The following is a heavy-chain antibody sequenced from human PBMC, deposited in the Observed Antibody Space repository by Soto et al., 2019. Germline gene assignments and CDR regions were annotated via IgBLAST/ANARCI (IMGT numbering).Heavy chain of an antibody. V-gene: IGHV3-30*03. CDR2: ISTDGSNK. J-gene: IGHJ6*02. CDR1: GFTFRSYG. CDR3: ARAPLDDFWSMDV. Sequence: GGSLRPSCTAAGFTFRSYGMHWVRQAPGKGLEWVAGISTDGSNKYNADSVKGRFTISRDNSKNTLYLQMDSLRTEDTAVYYCARAPLDDFWSMDVWGQGPTVTVSS. D-gene: IGHD3-3*01.